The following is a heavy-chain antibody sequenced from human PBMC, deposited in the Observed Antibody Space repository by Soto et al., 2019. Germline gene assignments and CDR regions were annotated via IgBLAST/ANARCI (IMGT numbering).Heavy chain of an antibody. CDR1: GVSISTGGYY. V-gene: IGHV4-31*03. CDR3: ARSVFP. J-gene: IGHJ5*02. Sequence: SETLSLTCTVSGVSISTGGYYWHWIRQHPGKGLEWIGYFYYSGSTYYNPSLKSRVTISVNTSKNQFSLKLSSVTAADTAVYYCARSVFPWGQGTLVTVSS. CDR2: FYYSGST.